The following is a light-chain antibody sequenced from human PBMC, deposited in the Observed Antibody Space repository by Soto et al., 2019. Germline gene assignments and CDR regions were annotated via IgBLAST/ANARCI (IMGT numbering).Light chain of an antibody. V-gene: IGKV1-13*02. CDR1: QGVSRD. CDR3: QQFNSYPIT. Sequence: AVQLTQSPSSLSASVGDRVTITCRASQGVSRDLAWYQQKPGQPPKLLIYDASNLESGVPSSFSGSGSGTDFTLTITSLQTEDFATYYCQQFNSYPITFGQGTRLEI. CDR2: DAS. J-gene: IGKJ5*01.